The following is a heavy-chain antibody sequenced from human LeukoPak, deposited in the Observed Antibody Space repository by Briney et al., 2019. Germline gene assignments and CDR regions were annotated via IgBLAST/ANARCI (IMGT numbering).Heavy chain of an antibody. V-gene: IGHV4-39*07. CDR2: IYYSGST. D-gene: IGHD5-24*01. CDR1: GGSISSSYYY. Sequence: SETLSLTCTVSGGSISSSYYYWGWIRQPPGKGLEWIGSIYYSGSTYYNPSLKSRVTISVDTSKNQFSLKLSSVTAADTAVYYCARDRDGYIYWGQGALVTVSS. J-gene: IGHJ4*02. CDR3: ARDRDGYIY.